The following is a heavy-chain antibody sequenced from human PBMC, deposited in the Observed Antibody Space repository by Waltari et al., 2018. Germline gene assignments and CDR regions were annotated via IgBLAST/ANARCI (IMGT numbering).Heavy chain of an antibody. Sequence: VQLQESGPGLVKPSETLSLTCAVSGYSISSGYYWGWIRQPPGKGLEWVSGISWNSGSIGYADSVKGRFTISRDNAKNSLYLQMNSLRAEDTALYYCARGSPLDYWGQGTLVTVSS. J-gene: IGHJ4*02. D-gene: IGHD6-19*01. CDR1: GYSISSGYY. CDR3: ARGSPLDY. CDR2: ISWNSGSI. V-gene: IGHV3-9*01.